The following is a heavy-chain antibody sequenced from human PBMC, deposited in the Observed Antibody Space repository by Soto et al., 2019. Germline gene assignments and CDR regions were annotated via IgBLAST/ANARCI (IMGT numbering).Heavy chain of an antibody. J-gene: IGHJ4*02. CDR3: ARGGSTTVVTLDY. V-gene: IGHV4-59*01. Sequence: PSETLSLTCTVSGGSISSYYWSWIRQPPGKGLEWIGYIYYSGSTNYNPSLKSRVTISVDTSKNQFSLKLSSVAAADTAVYYCARGGSTTVVTLDYWGQGTLVTVSS. D-gene: IGHD4-17*01. CDR1: GGSISSYY. CDR2: IYYSGST.